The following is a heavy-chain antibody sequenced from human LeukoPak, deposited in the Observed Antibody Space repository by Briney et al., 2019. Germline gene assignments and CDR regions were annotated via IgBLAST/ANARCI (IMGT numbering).Heavy chain of an antibody. V-gene: IGHV4-31*03. CDR1: GGSISSGAYY. D-gene: IGHD3-16*01. Sequence: PSETLSLTCTVSGGSISSGAYYWSWFRQHPGKGLEWIGYIYYSGTTHYNPSLESRVTMSVDTSKNQFSLKLSSVTAADTAVYYCARVLRGTEYYLDNWGQGTLVTVSS. CDR3: ARVLRGTEYYLDN. J-gene: IGHJ4*02. CDR2: IYYSGTT.